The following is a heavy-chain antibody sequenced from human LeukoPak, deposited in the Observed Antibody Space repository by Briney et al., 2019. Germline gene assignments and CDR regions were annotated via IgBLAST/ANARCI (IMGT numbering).Heavy chain of an antibody. CDR1: GGSISSGGYS. J-gene: IGHJ4*02. CDR3: AREGQLLSPFDY. V-gene: IGHV4-61*02. CDR2: IYTSGST. Sequence: SQTLSLTCAVSGGSISSGGYSWSWIRQPAGKGLEWIGRIYTSGSTNYNPSLKSRVTMSVDTSKNQFSLKLSSVTAADTAVYYCAREGQLLSPFDYWGQGTLVTVSS. D-gene: IGHD2-2*01.